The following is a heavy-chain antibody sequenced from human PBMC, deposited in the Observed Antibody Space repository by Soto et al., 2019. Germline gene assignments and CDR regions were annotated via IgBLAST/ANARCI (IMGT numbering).Heavy chain of an antibody. CDR2: IYWDDDK. D-gene: IGHD6-13*01. CDR3: AHRSMRQQLVLFDY. J-gene: IGHJ4*02. CDR1: GFSLSTSGVG. Sequence: QITLKESGPTLVKPTQTLTLTCTFSGFSLSTSGVGVGWIRQPPGKALEWLALIYWDDDKRYSTSLKSRLTTXKXTXXNQVVLTMTNMDPVDTATYYCAHRSMRQQLVLFDYWGQGTLVTVSS. V-gene: IGHV2-5*02.